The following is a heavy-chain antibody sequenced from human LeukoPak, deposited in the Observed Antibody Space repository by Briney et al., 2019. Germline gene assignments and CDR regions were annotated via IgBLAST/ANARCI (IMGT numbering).Heavy chain of an antibody. CDR1: GFTFSSYS. CDR3: ARDRGCSSTSCYTSYYYYGMDV. Sequence: GGSLRLSCAASGFTFSSYSMNWVRQAPGKGLEWVSSISSSSSYIYYADSVKGRFTISRDNAKNSLYLQMNSLRAEDTAVYYCARDRGCSSTSCYTSYYYYGMDVWGRGTTVTVSS. D-gene: IGHD2-2*02. CDR2: ISSSSSYI. V-gene: IGHV3-21*01. J-gene: IGHJ6*02.